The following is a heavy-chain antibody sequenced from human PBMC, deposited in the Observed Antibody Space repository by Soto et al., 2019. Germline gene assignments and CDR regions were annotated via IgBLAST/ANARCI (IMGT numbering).Heavy chain of an antibody. CDR1: GFTFSSYW. CDR3: ARDEHGTEIDY. Sequence: EVQLVESGGGLVQPGGSLRLSCAASGFTFSSYWMHWVRQAPGKGLVWVSRINSDGSSTSYADSVKGRFTISRDNAKNTLELQRNSLRAEDTAVYYCARDEHGTEIDYWGQGTLVTVSS. D-gene: IGHD2-8*02. V-gene: IGHV3-74*01. CDR2: INSDGSST. J-gene: IGHJ4*02.